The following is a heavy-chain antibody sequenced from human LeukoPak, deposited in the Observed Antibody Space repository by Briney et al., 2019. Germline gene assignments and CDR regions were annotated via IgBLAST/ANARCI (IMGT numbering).Heavy chain of an antibody. CDR1: GASISSSSYY. Sequence: SETLSLTCTVSGASISSSSYYWGWIRQPPGKGLEWIASINYSGSTYYNPSLKSRVTISVDTSKNQFSLKLSSMTAADTAVYYCARHPDLDYWGQGILVTVSS. J-gene: IGHJ4*02. V-gene: IGHV4-39*01. CDR2: INYSGST. CDR3: ARHPDLDY.